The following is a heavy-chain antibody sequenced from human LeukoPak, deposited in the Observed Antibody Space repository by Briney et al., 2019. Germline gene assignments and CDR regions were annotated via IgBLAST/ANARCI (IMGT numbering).Heavy chain of an antibody. J-gene: IGHJ4*02. CDR1: GGSIRSNTHF. Sequence: SETLSLTCSVSGGSIRSNTHFWGWIRQPPGKGLEWIGNIFYNGNTYYNPSLKSRVTISVDTSKNQFSLKLSSVTAADTAVYYCARTSGSYSLYYFDYWGQGTLVTVSS. CDR2: IFYNGNT. D-gene: IGHD1-26*01. CDR3: ARTSGSYSLYYFDY. V-gene: IGHV4-39*07.